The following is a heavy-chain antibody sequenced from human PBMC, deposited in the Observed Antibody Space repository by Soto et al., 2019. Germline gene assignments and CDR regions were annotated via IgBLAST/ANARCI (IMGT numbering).Heavy chain of an antibody. CDR3: ALESGYSYGYDWFDP. CDR2: IYWNDDK. J-gene: IGHJ5*02. V-gene: IGHV2-5*01. Sequence: SGPTLVNPTQTLTLTCTFSGFSLSTSGVGVGWVRQPPGKALGWLALIYWNDDKRYSPSLKSRLTITKDTSKNQVVLTMTNMDPVDTATYYCALESGYSYGYDWFDPWGQGTLVTVSS. D-gene: IGHD5-18*01. CDR1: GFSLSTSGVG.